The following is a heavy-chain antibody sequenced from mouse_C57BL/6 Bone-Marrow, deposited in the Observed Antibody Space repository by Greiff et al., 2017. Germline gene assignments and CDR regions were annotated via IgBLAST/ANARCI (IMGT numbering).Heavy chain of an antibody. V-gene: IGHV5-6*01. CDR1: GFTFSSYG. J-gene: IGHJ3*01. D-gene: IGHD2-5*01. Sequence: EVQVVESGGDLVKPGGSLKLSCAASGFTFSSYGMSWVRQTPDKRLEWVATISSGGSYTNYPDSVKGRFTISRDNAKNTLYLQMSSLKSEDTAMYYCARFFSNYGWFAYWGQGTLVTVSA. CDR3: ARFFSNYGWFAY. CDR2: ISSGGSYT.